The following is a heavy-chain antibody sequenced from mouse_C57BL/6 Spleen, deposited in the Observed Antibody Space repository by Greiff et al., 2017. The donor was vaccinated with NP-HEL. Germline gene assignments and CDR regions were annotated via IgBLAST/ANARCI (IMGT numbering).Heavy chain of an antibody. Sequence: EVQLQQSGPELVKPGASVKISCKASGYTFTDYYMNWVKQSHGKSLEWIGDINPNNGGTSYNQKFKGKATLTVDKSSSTAYMELRSLTSEDSAVYYCAHLFITTVVATDWYFDVWGTGTTVTVSS. J-gene: IGHJ1*03. CDR1: GYTFTDYY. V-gene: IGHV1-26*01. CDR3: AHLFITTVVATDWYFDV. CDR2: INPNNGGT. D-gene: IGHD1-1*01.